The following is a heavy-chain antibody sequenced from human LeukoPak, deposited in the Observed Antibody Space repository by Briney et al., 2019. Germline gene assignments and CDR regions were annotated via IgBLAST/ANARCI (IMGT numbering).Heavy chain of an antibody. CDR1: GFTLGDYA. D-gene: IGHD3-22*01. Sequence: PGGSLRLSCTASGFTLGDYAMSWFRQAPGKGLEWVGFIRSKAYGGTTEYAASVKGRFTISRDDSKSIAYLQMNSLKTEDTAVYYCTRAKSSYYYDSSGYTCFDYWGQGTLVTVSS. J-gene: IGHJ4*02. CDR2: IRSKAYGGTT. V-gene: IGHV3-49*03. CDR3: TRAKSSYYYDSSGYTCFDY.